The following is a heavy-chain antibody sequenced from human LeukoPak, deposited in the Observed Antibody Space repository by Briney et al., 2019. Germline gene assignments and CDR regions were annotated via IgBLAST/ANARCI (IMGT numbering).Heavy chain of an antibody. V-gene: IGHV1-69*05. Sequence: SVKVSCTASGGTFSSYAISWVRQAPGQGLEWMGGIIPSFGTANYAQKFQGRVTITTDESTSTDYMELSSLRSEDTAVYYCARGTQWLVYFDYWGQGTLVTVYS. CDR1: GGTFSSYA. J-gene: IGHJ4*02. CDR2: IIPSFGTA. D-gene: IGHD6-19*01. CDR3: ARGTQWLVYFDY.